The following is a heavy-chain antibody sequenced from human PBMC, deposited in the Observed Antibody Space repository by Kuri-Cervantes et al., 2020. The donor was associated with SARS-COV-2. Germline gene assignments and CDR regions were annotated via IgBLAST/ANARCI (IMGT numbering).Heavy chain of an antibody. V-gene: IGHV3-21*01. Sequence: GESLKISCTASGFTFNTYNMKWVRQAPGKGLEWVSGIGPSNTYIYYADSVKGRFTISRDNAKNSLYLQMNSLRAEDTAVYYCARFYDSREYYFDYWGQGTLVTVSS. CDR2: IGPSNTYI. D-gene: IGHD3-22*01. J-gene: IGHJ4*02. CDR3: ARFYDSREYYFDY. CDR1: GFTFNTYN.